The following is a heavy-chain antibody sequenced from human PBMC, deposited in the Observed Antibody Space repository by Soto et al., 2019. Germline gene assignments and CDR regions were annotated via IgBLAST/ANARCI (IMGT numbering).Heavy chain of an antibody. CDR3: TNEDIVVDPFDY. CDR1: GFTFSNAW. Sequence: PGGSLRLSCAASGFTFSNAWMSWVRQAPGKGLEWVGRIKSKTDGGTTDYAAPVKGRFTISRDDSKNTLYLQMNSLKTEDTAVYYCTNEDIVVDPFDYWGQGTLVTVSS. CDR2: IKSKTDGGTT. D-gene: IGHD2-15*01. J-gene: IGHJ4*02. V-gene: IGHV3-15*01.